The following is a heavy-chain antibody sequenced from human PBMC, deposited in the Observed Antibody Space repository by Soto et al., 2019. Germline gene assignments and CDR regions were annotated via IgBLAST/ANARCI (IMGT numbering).Heavy chain of an antibody. D-gene: IGHD3-3*01. J-gene: IGHJ6*02. CDR1: GYTFTSYY. Sequence: SVKGSCKASGYTFTSYYMHWGRQAPVQGLEWMGIINPSGGSTSYAQKFQGRVTMTRDTSTSTVYMELSSLRSEDTAVYYCARDIVRFLEWLLAPYYYYGMDVWGQGTTVTVSS. CDR2: INPSGGST. CDR3: ARDIVRFLEWLLAPYYYYGMDV. V-gene: IGHV1-46*01.